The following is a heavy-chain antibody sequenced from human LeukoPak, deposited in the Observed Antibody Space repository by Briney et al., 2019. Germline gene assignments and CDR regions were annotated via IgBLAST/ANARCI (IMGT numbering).Heavy chain of an antibody. J-gene: IGHJ5*02. Sequence: NAGGSLRLSCAASGFNFSDYYMNWIRQAPGKGLEWVSYISSSGSTIYYSDSAKGRFTISRDNAENSVYLQMNSLRAEDTAVYYCARDLTYYDSASYLSPWGQGTLVTVSS. D-gene: IGHD3-10*01. V-gene: IGHV3-11*01. CDR2: ISSSGSTI. CDR1: GFNFSDYY. CDR3: ARDLTYYDSASYLSP.